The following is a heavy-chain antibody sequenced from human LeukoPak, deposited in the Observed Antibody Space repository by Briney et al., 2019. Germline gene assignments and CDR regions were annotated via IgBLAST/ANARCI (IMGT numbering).Heavy chain of an antibody. Sequence: GGALRLSCAASGFTFSSYAMSWVRQAPGKGLEWVSAISGRGGRTYYANSVKGRFTISRDNSKNTLYVQMNSLRVEDTAVYYCAKEGYCSSTSCHDAFDIWGQGTMVTVSS. V-gene: IGHV3-23*01. CDR1: GFTFSSYA. CDR2: ISGRGGRT. J-gene: IGHJ3*02. D-gene: IGHD2-2*01. CDR3: AKEGYCSSTSCHDAFDI.